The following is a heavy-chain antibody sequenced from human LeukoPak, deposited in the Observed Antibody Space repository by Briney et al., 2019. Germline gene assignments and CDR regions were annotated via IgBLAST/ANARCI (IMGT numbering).Heavy chain of an antibody. CDR2: ICYSGST. Sequence: SETLSLTCTVSGGSISDYCWSWIRQPSGKGLEWIGYICYSGSTNYNPSLNSRVTISVDTSKNQFSLKLSSVTAADTAVYFCARSPVGYYFDNWGQGTLVTVSS. CDR1: GGSISDYC. J-gene: IGHJ4*02. V-gene: IGHV4-59*08. CDR3: ARSPVGYYFDN.